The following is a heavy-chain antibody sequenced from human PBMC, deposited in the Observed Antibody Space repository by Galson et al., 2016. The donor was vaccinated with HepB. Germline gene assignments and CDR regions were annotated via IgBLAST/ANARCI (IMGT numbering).Heavy chain of an antibody. V-gene: IGHV3-30*04. Sequence: SLRLSCAASGFTFSSYSMHWVRQTPGKGLEWVAVISSDGRTTYYADSVKGRFTISRDNSKNTLYLQMSSLRADDTAVYYCAKCFSIWPGHTATFHYTYFVSWGQGTLLTVSS. CDR2: ISSDGRTT. D-gene: IGHD2/OR15-2a*01. J-gene: IGHJ4*02. CDR1: GFTFSSYS. CDR3: AKCFSIWPGHTATFHYTYFVS.